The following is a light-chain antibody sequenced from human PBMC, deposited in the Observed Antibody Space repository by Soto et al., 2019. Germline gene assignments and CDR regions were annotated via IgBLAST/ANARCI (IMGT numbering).Light chain of an antibody. CDR2: TAS. CDR1: QSVSNK. V-gene: IGKV3-15*01. J-gene: IGKJ4*01. Sequence: EIVMTQSPATLSVSPGEGATLSCRASQSVSNKLAWYQQKPGQAPRLLIHTASIRATNVPARFSGTGSGTEFTLTISSLQSEDFAVYYCQQYYDWPPLTFGGGTKVDIX. CDR3: QQYYDWPPLT.